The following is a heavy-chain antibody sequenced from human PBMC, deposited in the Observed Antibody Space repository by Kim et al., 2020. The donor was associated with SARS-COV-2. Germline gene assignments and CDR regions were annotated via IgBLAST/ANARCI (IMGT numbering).Heavy chain of an antibody. Sequence: GESLKISCKGSGYSFTSYWISWVRQMPGKGLEWMGRIDPSDSYTNYSPSFQGHVTISADKSISTAYLQWSSLKASDTAMYYCARPTPNGSGSYYNENFDYWGQGTLVTVSS. V-gene: IGHV5-10-1*01. D-gene: IGHD3-10*01. CDR3: ARPTPNGSGSYYNENFDY. J-gene: IGHJ4*02. CDR1: GYSFTSYW. CDR2: IDPSDSYT.